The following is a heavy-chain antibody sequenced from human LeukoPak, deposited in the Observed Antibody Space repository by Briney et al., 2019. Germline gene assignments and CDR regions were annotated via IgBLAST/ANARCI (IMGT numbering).Heavy chain of an antibody. CDR1: GGSIRDYY. CDR3: ARGYYGSGTLLFDY. V-gene: IGHV4-59*08. CDR2: IGDSGNT. Sequence: SETLSLTCTLSGGSIRDYYWSWIRQPPGKGLEWIGYIGDSGNTNYNPSLKSRVTISVDTSKNQFSLKLSSVTAADTAVYYCARGYYGSGTLLFDYWGQGTLVTVSS. J-gene: IGHJ4*02. D-gene: IGHD3-10*01.